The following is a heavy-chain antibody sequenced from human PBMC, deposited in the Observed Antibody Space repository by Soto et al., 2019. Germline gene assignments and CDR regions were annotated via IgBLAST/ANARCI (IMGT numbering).Heavy chain of an antibody. CDR1: GGPISSYY. V-gene: IGHV4-59*01. D-gene: IGHD3-10*01. Sequence: GTLSLTCNVSGGPISSYYWSWIRQSPGQGLEWIGQIFYTGNTNYNPSLKSRVTMSVDIPKKQFSLKLRSVTTADTAIYFCARNNVRGLSNSYNWMDPWGQGTLVTVYS. J-gene: IGHJ5*02. CDR3: ARNNVRGLSNSYNWMDP. CDR2: IFYTGNT.